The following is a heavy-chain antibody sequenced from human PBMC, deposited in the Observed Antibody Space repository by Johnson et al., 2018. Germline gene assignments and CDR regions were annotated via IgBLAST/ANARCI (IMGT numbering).Heavy chain of an antibody. Sequence: QAQLVESGGGVVQPGNSLRLSCAASGFTFSNYGLDWVRQAPGKGLEWVTGLSYDGVHTYYADSVKARFTISRDNSKNTLYLQMNSLRDEDTAVYFFAKGQSPIPDNTMDDSWGQGTLVTVSS. CDR2: LSYDGVHT. J-gene: IGHJ5*01. CDR1: GFTFSNYG. V-gene: IGHV3-30*18. CDR3: AKGQSPIPDNTMDDS. D-gene: IGHD3-10*01.